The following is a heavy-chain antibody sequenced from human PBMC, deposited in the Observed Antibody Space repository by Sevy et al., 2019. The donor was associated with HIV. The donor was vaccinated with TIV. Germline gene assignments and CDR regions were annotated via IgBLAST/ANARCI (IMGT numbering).Heavy chain of an antibody. CDR2: ISYDGSNK. V-gene: IGHV3-30*04. D-gene: IGHD5-12*01. Sequence: GGSLRLSCAASGFTFSNYAMHWVRQAPGKGLEWVAVISYDGSNKYYADSVKGRFTISRENSKNTRYLQMNSLRAEDTAVYYCARVDEQRWLRLYYFDYWGQGTLVTVSS. CDR3: ARVDEQRWLRLYYFDY. J-gene: IGHJ4*02. CDR1: GFTFSNYA.